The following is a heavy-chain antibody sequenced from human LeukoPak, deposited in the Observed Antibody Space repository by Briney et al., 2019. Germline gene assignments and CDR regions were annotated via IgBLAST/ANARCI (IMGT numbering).Heavy chain of an antibody. CDR1: GHTVTGYY. Sequence: AAVKVSCKASGHTVTGYYVYWVRQAPGQRLEWMGWRNPNVGCANFPQKFQGRVTVTSDPAIRAAYMELRRLRSDDPAVYYCARGVFGESVESWGQGKLVTVSS. CDR3: ARGVFGESVES. D-gene: IGHD3-10*02. CDR2: RNPNVGCA. J-gene: IGHJ1*01. V-gene: IGHV1-2*02.